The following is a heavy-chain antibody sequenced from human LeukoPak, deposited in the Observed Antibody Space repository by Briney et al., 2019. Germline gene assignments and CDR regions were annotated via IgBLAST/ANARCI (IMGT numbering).Heavy chain of an antibody. CDR3: AKFEGALLGNYYMDV. V-gene: IGHV3-23*01. CDR2: ISGGGDNT. J-gene: IGHJ6*03. Sequence: GGSLRLSCAVSGFPFSDFAMSWVRQAPGKGLEWVSTISGGGDNTYFADSVKGRFTISRDNSKNTLFLQMVSLRAEDTTVYYCAKFEGALLGNYYMDVWGKGTTVTVSS. CDR1: GFPFSDFA.